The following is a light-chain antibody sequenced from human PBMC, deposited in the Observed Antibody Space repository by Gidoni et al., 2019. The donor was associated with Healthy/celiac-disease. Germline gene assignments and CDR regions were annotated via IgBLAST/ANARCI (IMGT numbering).Light chain of an antibody. CDR2: DAS. CDR1: QSVSRS. CDR3: QQRSNWPLALT. J-gene: IGKJ4*01. V-gene: IGKV3-11*01. Sequence: EIVLTQSPATLSLSPGERATLSCRASQSVSRSLAWYQQKPGQAPRLLIYDASNRATGIPARFSGSGSGTDFTLTISSLEPEDFAVYYCQQRSNWPLALTFGGGTKVEIK.